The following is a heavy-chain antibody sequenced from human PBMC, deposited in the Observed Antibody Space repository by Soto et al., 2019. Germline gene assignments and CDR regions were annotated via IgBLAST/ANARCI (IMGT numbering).Heavy chain of an antibody. CDR1: GYTFTSYD. CDR2: MSPNSGNT. V-gene: IGHV1-8*01. J-gene: IGHJ5*02. Sequence: QVQLVQSGAEVRKPGASVKVSCKASGYTFTSYDINWVRQATGQGLEYLGWMSPNSGNTGYVQKFQGRVTMTWDTPITTPYKELSSLRSEDTPVYFCARGVKYGAYSRWFDPWGQGTLVTVSS. D-gene: IGHD4-17*01. CDR3: ARGVKYGAYSRWFDP.